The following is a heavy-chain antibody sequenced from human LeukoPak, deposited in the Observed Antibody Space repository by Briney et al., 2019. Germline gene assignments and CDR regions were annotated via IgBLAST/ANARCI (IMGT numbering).Heavy chain of an antibody. Sequence: PSETLSLTCTVSGGSIRSYYGSWIRQPPGKGLDGIGYIYYSGSTNYNPSLKSRVTISVDTSKNQFSLKLSSVTAADTAVYYCARPMASYDFWSGPTNWFDPWGQGTLVTVSS. CDR1: GGSIRSYY. V-gene: IGHV4-59*08. CDR2: IYYSGST. CDR3: ARPMASYDFWSGPTNWFDP. D-gene: IGHD3-3*01. J-gene: IGHJ5*02.